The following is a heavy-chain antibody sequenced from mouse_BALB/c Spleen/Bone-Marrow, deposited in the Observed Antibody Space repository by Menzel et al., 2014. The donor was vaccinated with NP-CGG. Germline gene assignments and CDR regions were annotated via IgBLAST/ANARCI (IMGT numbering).Heavy chain of an antibody. Sequence: QVTLKVCGPGLVAPSQSPSITCTVSGFSLTSYGVHWVRQPPGKGLEWLGVIWAGGSTNYNSALMSRLSISKDNSKSQVFLKMNSLQTDDTAMYYCARVYYYAMDYWGQGTSVTVSS. J-gene: IGHJ4*01. CDR1: GFSLTSYG. V-gene: IGHV2-9*02. CDR3: ARVYYYAMDY. CDR2: IWAGGST.